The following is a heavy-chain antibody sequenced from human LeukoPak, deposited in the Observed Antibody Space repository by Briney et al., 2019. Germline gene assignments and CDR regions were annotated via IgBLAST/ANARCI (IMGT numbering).Heavy chain of an antibody. CDR2: IRSKAYGGTT. CDR1: GFTFGDYA. D-gene: IGHD2-15*01. J-gene: IGHJ4*02. CDR3: TRGPPYYCSGGSCYSDYFDY. Sequence: SLRLSCTASGFTFGDYAMSWVRQAPGKGLEWVGFIRSKAYGGTTEYAASVKGRFTISRDDSKSIAYLQMNSLKTEDTAVYYCTRGPPYYCSGGSCYSDYFDYWGQGTLVTVSS. V-gene: IGHV3-49*04.